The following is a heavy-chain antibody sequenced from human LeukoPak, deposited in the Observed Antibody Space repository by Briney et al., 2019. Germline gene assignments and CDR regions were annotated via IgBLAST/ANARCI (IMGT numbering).Heavy chain of an antibody. CDR1: GFTFSGSA. V-gene: IGHV3-73*01. D-gene: IGHD4-23*01. J-gene: IGHJ4*02. CDR2: IRSKANNYAT. Sequence: GGSLRLSCAASGFTFSGSAIHWVRQASGKGLEWVGRIRSKANNYATVYAASVKGRFTVSRDDSENTAYLQMNSLKPEDTAVYYCTRLIDYGGNPSYFDYWGQGTLVTVSS. CDR3: TRLIDYGGNPSYFDY.